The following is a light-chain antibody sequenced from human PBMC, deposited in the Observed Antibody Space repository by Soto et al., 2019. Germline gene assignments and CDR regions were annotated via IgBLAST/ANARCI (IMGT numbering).Light chain of an antibody. CDR2: DAS. CDR3: QQYKSFSPYT. V-gene: IGKV1-5*01. Sequence: DIPMTQSPSTLSASVGDRVSITCRASQSMSSYLAWYQQKPGKAPKLLIYDASTLESGVPSRFSGSGSGTEFTLTISSLQPDDFATYYCQQYKSFSPYTFGQGTRLEI. J-gene: IGKJ2*01. CDR1: QSMSSY.